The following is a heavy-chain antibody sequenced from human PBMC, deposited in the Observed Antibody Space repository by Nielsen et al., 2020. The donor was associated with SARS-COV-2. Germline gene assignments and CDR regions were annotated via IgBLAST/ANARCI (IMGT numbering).Heavy chain of an antibody. J-gene: IGHJ6*03. CDR3: AGGADFWSGTQRYYMDV. V-gene: IGHV3-74*01. Sequence: GESLKISCSASGFTFSSTWMDWVRQAPGQGLVWVSRINPSESGTAYADSVKGRFAVSRDNAGNTVVLQIHSLRVEDTAVYYCAGGADFWSGTQRYYMDVWGKGTTVTVSS. D-gene: IGHD3-3*01. CDR1: GFTFSSTW. CDR2: INPSESGT.